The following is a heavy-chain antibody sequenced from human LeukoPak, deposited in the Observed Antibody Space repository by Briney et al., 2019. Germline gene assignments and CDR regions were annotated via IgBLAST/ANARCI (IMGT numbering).Heavy chain of an antibody. Sequence: PGGSLRLPCAASGFTFSSYSMNWVRQAPGKGLEWVSSISSSSSTIYYADSVKGRFTISRDNAKNSLYLQMNSLRDEDTAVYYCARDRQQMDREGYFDLWGRGTLVTVSS. CDR3: ARDRQQMDREGYFDL. V-gene: IGHV3-48*02. CDR1: GFTFSSYS. D-gene: IGHD6-13*01. J-gene: IGHJ2*01. CDR2: ISSSSSTI.